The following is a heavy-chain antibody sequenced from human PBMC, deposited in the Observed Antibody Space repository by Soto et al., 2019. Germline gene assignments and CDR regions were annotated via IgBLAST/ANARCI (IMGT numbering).Heavy chain of an antibody. D-gene: IGHD3-3*01. CDR1: GGSFSGYY. J-gene: IGHJ6*02. CDR2: INHSGSA. Sequence: PSDTLSLTCAVHGGSFSGYYWSWTRQPPGKGLEWIGEINHSGSANYNPSLKSRVTTSVDTSKNQFSLKLSSVTAADTAVYYCARGGAFCSGYFTERFNGMDFWGQGTTVIGSS. V-gene: IGHV4-34*01. CDR3: ARGGAFCSGYFTERFNGMDF.